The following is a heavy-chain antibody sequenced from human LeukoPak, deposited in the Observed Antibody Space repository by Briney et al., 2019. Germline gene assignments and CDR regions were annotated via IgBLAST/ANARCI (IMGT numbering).Heavy chain of an antibody. Sequence: ASVKVSCKVSGYSLTELSLHWVRQAPGKGLEWMGGLDPADREMIYTRMCQGRITMTEDSSTNTAYMEMSSLRSDDTAVYYCATGRTKWDLLNYWGQGTLVTVSS. J-gene: IGHJ4*02. V-gene: IGHV1-24*01. CDR2: LDPADREM. CDR3: ATGRTKWDLLNY. CDR1: GYSLTELS. D-gene: IGHD1-26*01.